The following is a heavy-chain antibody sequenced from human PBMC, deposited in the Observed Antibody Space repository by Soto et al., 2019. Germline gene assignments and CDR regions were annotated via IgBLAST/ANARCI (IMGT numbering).Heavy chain of an antibody. Sequence: QAYLVESGGGVVQPGRSLRLSCAASGFSFSTFALHWVRQAPGEGLEWVALISHDGRNEKYAESVKGRFTISRDNSKNTVYMQMDSLRLEDTGVYYCARDGLPDDFRSGGYWFDPSGQGTQVTVSS. CDR1: GFSFSTFA. V-gene: IGHV3-30-3*01. D-gene: IGHD3-3*01. J-gene: IGHJ5*02. CDR2: ISHDGRNE. CDR3: ARDGLPDDFRSGGYWFDP.